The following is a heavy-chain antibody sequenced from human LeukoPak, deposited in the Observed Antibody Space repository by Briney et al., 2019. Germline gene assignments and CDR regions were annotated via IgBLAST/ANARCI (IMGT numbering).Heavy chain of an antibody. V-gene: IGHV4-39*07. CDR2: IYYSGST. CDR1: GGSISSSSYY. CDR3: ARAFQYYDFWSGYNSYYYYMDV. D-gene: IGHD3-3*01. J-gene: IGHJ6*03. Sequence: PSETLSLTCTVSGGSISSSSYYWGWIRQPPGKGLEWIGSIYYSGSTYYNPSLKSRVTISVDTSKNQFSLKLSSVTAADTAVYYCARAFQYYDFWSGYNSYYYYMDVWGKGTTVTVSS.